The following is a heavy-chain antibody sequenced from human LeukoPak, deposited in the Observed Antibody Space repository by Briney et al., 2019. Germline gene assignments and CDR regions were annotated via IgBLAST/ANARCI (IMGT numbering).Heavy chain of an antibody. J-gene: IGHJ3*02. D-gene: IGHD1-26*01. Sequence: ASVKVSCKVSGYTLTELSMHWVRQAPGKGLEWMGGFDPEDGETIYAQKFQGRVTMTEDTSTDTAYMGLSSLRSEDTAVYYCATDTGLGATRFPFDIWGQGTMVTVSS. CDR1: GYTLTELS. CDR2: FDPEDGET. V-gene: IGHV1-24*01. CDR3: ATDTGLGATRFPFDI.